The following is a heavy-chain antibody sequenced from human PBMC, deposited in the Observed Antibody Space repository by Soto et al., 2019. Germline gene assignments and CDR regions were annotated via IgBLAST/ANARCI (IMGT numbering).Heavy chain of an antibody. CDR1: GFTFSSYG. CDR2: IWYDGSNK. CDR3: ARDGQVDTAMLRSFDY. Sequence: GGSLRLSCAASGFTFSSYGMHWVRQAPGKGLEWVAVIWYDGSNKYYADSVKGRFTISRDNSKNTLYLQMNSLRAEDTAVYYCARDGQVDTAMLRSFDYWGQGTLVTVSS. D-gene: IGHD5-18*01. J-gene: IGHJ4*02. V-gene: IGHV3-33*01.